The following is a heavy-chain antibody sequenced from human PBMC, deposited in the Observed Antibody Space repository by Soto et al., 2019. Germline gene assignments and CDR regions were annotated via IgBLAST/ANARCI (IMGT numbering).Heavy chain of an antibody. CDR2: IYYSGST. V-gene: IGHV4-39*01. Sequence: QLHLQESGPGLVKPSETLSLTCTVSGGSISSSSYYWGWIRQPPGTGLEWIGSIYYSGSTYYNRSLKSRVTLSVDTSKNKFSLNLSYVTAAFTAVYSCARVPDNYEFPSHFDSWGQGTLVTVSS. J-gene: IGHJ4*02. D-gene: IGHD3-3*01. CDR1: GGSISSSSYY. CDR3: ARVPDNYEFPSHFDS.